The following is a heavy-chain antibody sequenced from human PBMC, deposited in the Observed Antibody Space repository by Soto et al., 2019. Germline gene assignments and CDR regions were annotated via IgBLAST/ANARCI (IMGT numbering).Heavy chain of an antibody. CDR3: AKRGPDSSGWYFYH. D-gene: IGHD6-19*01. CDR1: GFTFSSYA. V-gene: IGHV3-23*01. Sequence: GGSLRLSCATSGFTFSSYAMSWVRQVPGKGLEWVSGISGGGDSTYYADSVKRRFTISRDNSKNTLYLQMNSLRAEDTAVYFCAKRGPDSSGWYFYHWGQGTLVTVSS. J-gene: IGHJ4*02. CDR2: ISGGGDST.